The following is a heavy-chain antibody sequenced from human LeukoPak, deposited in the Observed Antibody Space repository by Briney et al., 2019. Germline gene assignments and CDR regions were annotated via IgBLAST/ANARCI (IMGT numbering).Heavy chain of an antibody. CDR3: ARDDGSDDHADFDI. CDR2: VYHHGNT. V-gene: IGHV4-38-2*02. CDR1: GFSISTGYS. D-gene: IGHD3-16*01. Sequence: SSETLSLTCSVSGFSISTGYSWGWIRQPPGKGLEWIGTVYHHGNTYFNPSLMSRVTISLDTSKNQFSLKVSSVTAADTAVYYCARDDGSDDHADFDIWGQGTMVTVSS. J-gene: IGHJ3*02.